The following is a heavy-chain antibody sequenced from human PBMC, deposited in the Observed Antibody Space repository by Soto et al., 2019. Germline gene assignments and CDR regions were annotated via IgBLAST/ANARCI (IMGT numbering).Heavy chain of an antibody. D-gene: IGHD1-26*01. Sequence: ESGGGVVQPGRSLRLSCAASGFTFSSYAMHWVRQAQGQGLEWVAVISYDGSNKYYADSVKGRFTISRDNSNNTLYLQMNSLRAEDTAVYYCARDRGSYELSYWGQGTLVTGSS. CDR2: ISYDGSNK. CDR3: ARDRGSYELSY. CDR1: GFTFSSYA. J-gene: IGHJ4*02. V-gene: IGHV3-30-3*01.